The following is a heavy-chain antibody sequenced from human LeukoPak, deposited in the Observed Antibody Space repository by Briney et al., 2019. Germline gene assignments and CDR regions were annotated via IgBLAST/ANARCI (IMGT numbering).Heavy chain of an antibody. V-gene: IGHV4-59*08. Sequence: SETLSLTCTVSGDSIRSYYWSWIRQSPGEGREGCAYIYYNGRTDSNPSLKSRVTISLDMSKNQLSLKLNSVTAADTAVYYCVRHDYDTSWGLDWFFDLWGRGTLVIVSS. CDR1: GDSIRSYY. D-gene: IGHD2-2*01. CDR3: VRHDYDTSWGLDWFFDL. J-gene: IGHJ2*01. CDR2: IYYNGRT.